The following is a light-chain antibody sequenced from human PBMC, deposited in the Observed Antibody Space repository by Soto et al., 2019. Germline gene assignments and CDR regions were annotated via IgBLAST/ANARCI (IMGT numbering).Light chain of an antibody. Sequence: QSALTQPASVSGSPGQSITISCTGTSSDVGSYNLVSWYQQHADKAPKLMIYDVSKRPSGISNRFSGSKSGSTASLTISGLLAEDEADYYCCSYAGSTTSWVFGGGTKVTVL. CDR1: SSDVGSYNL. J-gene: IGLJ3*02. V-gene: IGLV2-23*02. CDR2: DVS. CDR3: CSYAGSTTSWV.